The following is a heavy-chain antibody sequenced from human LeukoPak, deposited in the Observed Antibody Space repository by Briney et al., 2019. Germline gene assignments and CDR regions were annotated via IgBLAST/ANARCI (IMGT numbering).Heavy chain of an antibody. CDR2: ISSSGSTI. Sequence: GGSLRLSCAASGFTFSSYEMNWVRQAPGKGLEWVSYISSSGSTIYYADSVKGRFPISRDNAKNSLYLQMNSLRAEDTAVYYCASGDDSSLPAPIWGQGTLVTVSS. CDR3: ASGDDSSLPAPI. CDR1: GFTFSSYE. J-gene: IGHJ1*01. D-gene: IGHD3-22*01. V-gene: IGHV3-48*03.